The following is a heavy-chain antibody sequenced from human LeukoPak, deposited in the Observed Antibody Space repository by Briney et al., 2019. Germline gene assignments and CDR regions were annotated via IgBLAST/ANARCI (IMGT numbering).Heavy chain of an antibody. CDR3: VKDLPVLHS. V-gene: IGHV3-30*02. J-gene: IGHJ4*02. CDR2: IQSDGSGE. Sequence: PGGSLRLSCAASGFTFNSFAMHWVRQAPGKGLEHLAIIQSDGSGEYYADSVKGRFTISRDNSKNTLYLQMNGLRGDDTAVYYCVKDLPVLHSWGQGTLVTVSS. D-gene: IGHD3-16*01. CDR1: GFTFNSFA.